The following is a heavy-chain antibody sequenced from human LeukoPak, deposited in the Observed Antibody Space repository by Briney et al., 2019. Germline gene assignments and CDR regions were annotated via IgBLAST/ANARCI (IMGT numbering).Heavy chain of an antibody. J-gene: IGHJ6*03. CDR3: ARNDFWSGYPGSYMDV. CDR2: INPNSADT. V-gene: IGHV1-2*02. CDR1: GYTFTGYY. Sequence: ASVKVSCKASGYTFTGYYMHWVRQAPGQGLEWMGWINPNSADTKYAQKFRGRVTMTRDTSISTTYMELSRLRSDDTAVYYCARNDFWSGYPGSYMDVWGKGTTVTVSS. D-gene: IGHD3-3*01.